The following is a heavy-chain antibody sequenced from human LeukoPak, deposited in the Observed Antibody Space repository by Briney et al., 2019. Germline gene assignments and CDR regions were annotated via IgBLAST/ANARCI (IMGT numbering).Heavy chain of an antibody. CDR2: IYYSGST. CDR3: ARSDRAVAAFRH. Sequence: SETLSLTCTVSGGSISSSSYYWGWIRQPPGKGLEWIGSIYYSGSTYYNPSLKGRVTISVDTSKNQFSLKLSSVTAADTAVYYCARSDRAVAAFRHWGQGTLVTVSS. CDR1: GGSISSSSYY. J-gene: IGHJ1*01. D-gene: IGHD6-19*01. V-gene: IGHV4-39*01.